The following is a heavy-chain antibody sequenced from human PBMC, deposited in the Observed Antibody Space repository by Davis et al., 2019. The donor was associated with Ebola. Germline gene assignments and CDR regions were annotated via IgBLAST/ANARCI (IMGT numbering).Heavy chain of an antibody. J-gene: IGHJ6*03. D-gene: IGHD3-3*01. CDR1: GGSFSGYY. V-gene: IGHV4-34*01. Sequence: PSETLSLTCAVYGGSFSGYYWSWIRQPPGKGLEWIGEINHSGSTNYNPSLKSRVTISVDTSKNQFSLKLSSVTAADTAVYYCAREGKGSDFWSGHYYYYYMDVWGKGTTVTVSS. CDR3: AREGKGSDFWSGHYYYYYMDV. CDR2: INHSGST.